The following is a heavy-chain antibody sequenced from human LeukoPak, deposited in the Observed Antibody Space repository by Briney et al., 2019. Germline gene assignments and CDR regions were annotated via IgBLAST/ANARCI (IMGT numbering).Heavy chain of an antibody. J-gene: IGHJ4*02. V-gene: IGHV4-30-4*08. CDR1: GGSISSGDYY. CDR2: IYYSGST. CDR3: ARVDRSVVASFDY. D-gene: IGHD2-21*01. Sequence: PSQTLSLTCTVSGGSISSGDYYWSWIRQPPGKGLEWIGYIYYSGSTYYNPSLKSRVTISVDTSKNHFSLKLSSVTAADTAVYYCARVDRSVVASFDYWGQGTLVTVSS.